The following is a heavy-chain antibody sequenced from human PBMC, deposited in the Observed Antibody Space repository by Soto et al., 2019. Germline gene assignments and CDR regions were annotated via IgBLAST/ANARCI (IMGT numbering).Heavy chain of an antibody. CDR3: ARGQDMGTYSRVLDY. CDR2: INPYSGTT. Sequence: VASVKVSCKTSGYTFTGQYVHWVRLAPGQGLEWMGCINPYSGTTNYGENFEGRVTVTRDTSLSTVYMELDRLRSDDTAVYYCARGQDMGTYSRVLDYWGQGTLVTAS. CDR1: GYTFTGQY. J-gene: IGHJ4*02. V-gene: IGHV1-2*02. D-gene: IGHD3-10*01.